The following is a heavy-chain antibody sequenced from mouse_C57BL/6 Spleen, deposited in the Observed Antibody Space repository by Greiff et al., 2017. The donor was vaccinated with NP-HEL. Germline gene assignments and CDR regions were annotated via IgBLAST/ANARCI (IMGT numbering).Heavy chain of an antibody. D-gene: IGHD2-3*01. CDR3: ARRIYDGTTGAMDY. CDR2: INPYNGGT. CDR1: GYTFTDYY. V-gene: IGHV1-19*01. Sequence: VQLQQSGPVLVKPGASVKMSCKASGYTFTDYYMNWVKQSHGKSLEWIGVINPYNGGTSYNQKFKGKATLTVDKSSSTAYMELNSLTSEDSAVYYCARRIYDGTTGAMDYWGQGTSVTVSS. J-gene: IGHJ4*01.